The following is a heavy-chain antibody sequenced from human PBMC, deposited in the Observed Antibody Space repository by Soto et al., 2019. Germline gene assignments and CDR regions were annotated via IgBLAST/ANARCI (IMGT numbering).Heavy chain of an antibody. Sequence: AGSLRLSCAASGFTFSSYAMNWVRQAPGKGLEWVSTITGSGSSTYYADFVKGRFSISRDNSKNTVYLQMNSLRAEDTAVYFCAKDFGTGWYYFDYWGQGTLVTVSS. J-gene: IGHJ4*02. CDR3: AKDFGTGWYYFDY. CDR2: ITGSGSST. CDR1: GFTFSSYA. V-gene: IGHV3-23*01. D-gene: IGHD6-19*01.